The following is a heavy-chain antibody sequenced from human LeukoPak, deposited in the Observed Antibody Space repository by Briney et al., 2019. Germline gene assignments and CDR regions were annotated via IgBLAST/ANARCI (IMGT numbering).Heavy chain of an antibody. CDR1: GDTFTDYY. CDR2: INANSGGT. D-gene: IGHD7-27*01. J-gene: IGHJ4*02. Sequence: ASVKVSCKASGDTFTDYYMHWVRQAPGQGLEWMGWINANSGGTNYAQKFQGRVTMTRDTPVNTVYMELSRLTSDDTAVYYCASDKNWGPDYWGQGTLVIVSS. V-gene: IGHV1-2*02. CDR3: ASDKNWGPDY.